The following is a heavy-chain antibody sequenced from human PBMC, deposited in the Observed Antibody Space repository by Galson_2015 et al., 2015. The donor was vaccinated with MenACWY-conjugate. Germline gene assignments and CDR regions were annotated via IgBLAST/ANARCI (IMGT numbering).Heavy chain of an antibody. CDR3: ASEDYYYDSSSRRKLSMDY. CDR2: IKPDGSEK. D-gene: IGHD3-22*01. J-gene: IGHJ4*02. Sequence: SLRLSCAVSGFTFSRYWMHWVRQAPGKGLEWVVDIKPDGSEKYYADSVKGRFTISRDNVKNSLYLQMNSLRAEDTAVYYCASEDYYYDSSSRRKLSMDYWGQGTLVTVSS. CDR1: GFTFSRYW. V-gene: IGHV3-7*03.